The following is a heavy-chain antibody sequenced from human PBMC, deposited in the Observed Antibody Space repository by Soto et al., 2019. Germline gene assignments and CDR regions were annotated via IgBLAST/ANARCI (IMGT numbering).Heavy chain of an antibody. D-gene: IGHD2-2*01. V-gene: IGHV1-69*01. J-gene: IGHJ6*02. Sequence: QVQLVQSGAEVKKPGSSVKVSCKAYGGTFSSYAISWVRQAPGQGLEGMGGIIPISGTANYAQKFQGRVTSTADESTSTAYMELSRLRSEDTAVYYCARSQGSSTSLEIYYYYYYGMDVWGQGTTVTVSS. CDR1: GGTFSSYA. CDR2: IIPISGTA. CDR3: ARSQGSSTSLEIYYYYYYGMDV.